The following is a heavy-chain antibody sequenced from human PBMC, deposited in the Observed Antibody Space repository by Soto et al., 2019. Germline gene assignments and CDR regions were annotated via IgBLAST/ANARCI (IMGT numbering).Heavy chain of an antibody. Sequence: PGGSLSLSCAASGFTFSSYAMSWVRQAPGKGLEWVSAISGSGGSTYYADSEKGRFTISRDNSKNTLYLQMNSLRAEDTAVYYCAKDGFSSGYHFDYWGQGTLVTVSS. V-gene: IGHV3-23*01. D-gene: IGHD5-18*01. CDR3: AKDGFSSGYHFDY. CDR2: ISGSGGST. J-gene: IGHJ4*02. CDR1: GFTFSSYA.